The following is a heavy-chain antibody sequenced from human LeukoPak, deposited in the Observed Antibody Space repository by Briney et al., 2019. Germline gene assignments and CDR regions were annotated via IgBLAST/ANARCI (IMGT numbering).Heavy chain of an antibody. CDR3: ARDPIGTYYYGSGSYYGMDV. V-gene: IGHV3-21*01. Sequence: GGSLRLSCAASGLTFSSYSMNWVRQAPGEGLEWVSSISSRSSYIYYADSVKGRFPISRDNGKNSLYLQMNSLRAEDTAVYYCARDPIGTYYYGSGSYYGMDVWGQGTTVTVSS. J-gene: IGHJ6*02. CDR1: GLTFSSYS. CDR2: ISSRSSYI. D-gene: IGHD3-10*01.